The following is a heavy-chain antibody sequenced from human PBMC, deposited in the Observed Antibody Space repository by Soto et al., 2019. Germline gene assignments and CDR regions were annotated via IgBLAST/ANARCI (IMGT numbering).Heavy chain of an antibody. V-gene: IGHV4-4*02. CDR3: ARFISLGVYYYFGMDF. CDR1: GFSITNNNW. D-gene: IGHD2-8*01. Sequence: QVQLQESGPGLVKPSGTLSLTCAVSGFSITNNNWWTWVRQPPGKGLEWVGDVYHTGITNYSPSQKGRLAISVDNAKNKFALRLTSVTAADSAVYYCARFISLGVYYYFGMDFWGQGTTVTVSS. J-gene: IGHJ6*02. CDR2: VYHTGIT.